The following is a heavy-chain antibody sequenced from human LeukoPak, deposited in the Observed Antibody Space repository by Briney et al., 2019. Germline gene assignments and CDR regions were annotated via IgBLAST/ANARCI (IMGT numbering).Heavy chain of an antibody. Sequence: SETLSLTCTVSGGSISSYYWSWIRQPPGKGLEWIGYIYYSGSTNYNPSLKSRVTISVDTSKNQFSLKLSSVTAADTAVYYCARDRRQWLEGAYYYGMDVWGQGTTVTVSS. CDR3: ARDRRQWLEGAYYYGMDV. V-gene: IGHV4-59*01. D-gene: IGHD6-19*01. CDR2: IYYSGST. J-gene: IGHJ6*02. CDR1: GGSISSYY.